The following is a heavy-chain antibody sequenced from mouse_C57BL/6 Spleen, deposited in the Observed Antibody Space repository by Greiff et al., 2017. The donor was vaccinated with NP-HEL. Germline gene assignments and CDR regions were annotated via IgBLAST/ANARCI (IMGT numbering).Heavy chain of an antibody. D-gene: IGHD1-1*01. CDR1: GFTFSDYG. V-gene: IGHV5-17*01. Sequence: EVKLVESGGGLVKPGGSLTLSCAASGFTFSDYGMHWVRQAPEQGLEWVAYISSGSSTIYYAATVKGRFTISRDNANNTLFLQMTSLRSEDTAVYYGARSYYYGSSADYWGQGTTLTVSS. J-gene: IGHJ2*01. CDR2: ISSGSSTI. CDR3: ARSYYYGSSADY.